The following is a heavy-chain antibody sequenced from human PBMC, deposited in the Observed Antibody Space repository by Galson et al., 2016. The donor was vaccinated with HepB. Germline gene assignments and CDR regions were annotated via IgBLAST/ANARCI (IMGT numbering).Heavy chain of an antibody. J-gene: IGHJ3*02. D-gene: IGHD2-21*01. CDR1: GDSVSNNSGA. V-gene: IGHV6-1*01. Sequence: CAIAGDSVSNNSGAWKWIRQSPSRGLEWRGRTYYRSKWYYDYAESVKSRISFNPETSKNQFSLQLKSVTPEDTAVYYCATSGFGKPFEFRAFDIWGQGTTVTVSS. CDR3: ATSGFGKPFEFRAFDI. CDR2: TYYRSKWYY.